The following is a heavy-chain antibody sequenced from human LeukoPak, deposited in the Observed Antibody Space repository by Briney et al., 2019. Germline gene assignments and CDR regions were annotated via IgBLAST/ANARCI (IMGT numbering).Heavy chain of an antibody. V-gene: IGHV3-74*01. CDR1: GFTFKLYW. Sequence: GGSLRLSCAASGFTFKLYWMHWVRQVPGKRPVWVSRINDDGSDTIYADSVRGRFTISRDDAKNTVYLQMNNLRAEDTAVYYCARRDFWSGPTFDYWGQGTLVTVSS. J-gene: IGHJ4*02. CDR3: ARRDFWSGPTFDY. D-gene: IGHD3-3*01. CDR2: INDDGSDT.